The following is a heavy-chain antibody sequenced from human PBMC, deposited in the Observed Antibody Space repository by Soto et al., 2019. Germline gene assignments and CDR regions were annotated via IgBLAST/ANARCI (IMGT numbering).Heavy chain of an antibody. Sequence: ASVKVSCKXSGYTFTGYYIDWVRQAPVQGLEWMGGIYPSSGGTNYAQKFQGRVTMTRDTSISTAYMELSRLRSDDTAVYYCPRDKGYCTNGVCYTLDYWGPGTLVTVSS. D-gene: IGHD2-8*01. V-gene: IGHV1-2*02. CDR1: GYTFTGYY. CDR2: IYPSSGGT. J-gene: IGHJ4*02. CDR3: PRDKGYCTNGVCYTLDY.